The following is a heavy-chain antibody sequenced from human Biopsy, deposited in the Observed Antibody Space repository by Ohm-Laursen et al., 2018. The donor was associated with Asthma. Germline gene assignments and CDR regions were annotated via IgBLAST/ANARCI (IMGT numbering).Heavy chain of an antibody. D-gene: IGHD3-10*01. J-gene: IGHJ4*02. V-gene: IGHV4-61*08. CDR1: GGSISSGGYY. CDR3: ARERAGYYGSGSYLGY. CDR2: IYYSGST. Sequence: SDTLSLTCTVSGGSISSGGYYWSWIRQPPGKGLEWIGYIYYSGSTNYNPSLKSRVTISVDTSKNQFSLKLSSVTAADTAVYYCARERAGYYGSGSYLGYWGQGTLVTVSS.